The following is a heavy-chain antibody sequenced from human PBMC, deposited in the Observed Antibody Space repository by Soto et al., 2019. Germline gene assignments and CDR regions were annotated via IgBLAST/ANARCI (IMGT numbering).Heavy chain of an antibody. J-gene: IGHJ4*02. Sequence: PSQTLSLTCAISGDSVSSNSAAWYWIRQSPSSSLEWLGRTYYRFKWYNDYAVSVKSRITINPDTSKNQFSLQLNSVTPEDTAVYYCARDSPGYGDYVLFAYWGQGTLVTVSS. D-gene: IGHD4-17*01. CDR2: TYYRFKWYN. V-gene: IGHV6-1*01. CDR1: GDSVSSNSAA. CDR3: ARDSPGYGDYVLFAY.